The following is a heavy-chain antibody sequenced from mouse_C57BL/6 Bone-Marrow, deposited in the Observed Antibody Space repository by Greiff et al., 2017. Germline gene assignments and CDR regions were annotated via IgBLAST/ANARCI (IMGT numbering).Heavy chain of an antibody. D-gene: IGHD1-1*01. Sequence: EVHLVESGGDLVKPGGSLKLSCAASGFTFSSYGMSWVRQTPDKRLEWVANISSGGSYTYYPDSVKGRFTISRDNAKNTLYLQMSSLKSEDTAMYYCARLRLLRFAYWGQGTLVTVSA. CDR3: ARLRLLRFAY. CDR1: GFTFSSYG. V-gene: IGHV5-6*01. J-gene: IGHJ3*01. CDR2: ISSGGSYT.